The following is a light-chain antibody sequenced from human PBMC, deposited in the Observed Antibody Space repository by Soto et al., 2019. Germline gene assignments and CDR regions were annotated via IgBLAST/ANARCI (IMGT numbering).Light chain of an antibody. Sequence: IMITLSVAALSVYQGETASLSCRASQSAGNFLAWYQQKPGQAPRLLIYYISTRATGIPARFSGSGSGTEFTLTISSLQSDDLAVYYCQQYDKWPRTSAQG. V-gene: IGKV3D-15*01. CDR2: YIS. CDR1: QSAGNF. J-gene: IGKJ5*01. CDR3: QQYDKWPRT.